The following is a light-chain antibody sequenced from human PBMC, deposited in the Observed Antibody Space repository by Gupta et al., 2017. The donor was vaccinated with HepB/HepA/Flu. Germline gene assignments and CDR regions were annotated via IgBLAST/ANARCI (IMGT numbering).Light chain of an antibody. J-gene: IGKJ4*01. CDR3: QQSYSTPLT. Sequence: GDRVTITCRASQSISSYLNWYQQKPGKAPKLLIYAASSLQSGVPSRFSGSGSGTDFTLTISSLQPEDFATYYCQQSYSTPLTFGGGTKVEIK. CDR2: AAS. CDR1: QSISSY. V-gene: IGKV1-39*01.